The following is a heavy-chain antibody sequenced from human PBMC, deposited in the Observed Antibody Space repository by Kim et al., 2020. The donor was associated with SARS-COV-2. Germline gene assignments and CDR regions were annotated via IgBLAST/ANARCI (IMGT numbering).Heavy chain of an antibody. CDR1: GGSFSGYY. Sequence: SETLSLTCAVYGGSFSGYYWSWIRQPPGKGLEWIGEINHSGSTNYNPSLKSRVTISVYTSKNQFSLKLSSVTAADTAVYYCARGPSLGIAAATRRRPHYYYGMDVWGQGTTVTVSS. J-gene: IGHJ6*02. CDR2: INHSGST. CDR3: ARGPSLGIAAATRRRPHYYYGMDV. D-gene: IGHD6-13*01. V-gene: IGHV4-34*01.